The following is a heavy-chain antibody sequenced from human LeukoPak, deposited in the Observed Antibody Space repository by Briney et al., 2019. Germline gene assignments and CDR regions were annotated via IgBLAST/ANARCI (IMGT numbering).Heavy chain of an antibody. V-gene: IGHV3-13*01. CDR1: GFTFSNYD. D-gene: IGHD4-17*01. CDR3: ARRAYGDYGRWYYDL. J-gene: IGHJ2*01. CDR2: IDAAGDT. Sequence: GGSLRLSCAAAGFTFSNYDMHWVRQPSGRGLEWVSAIDAAGDTNYPDSVKGRIAISRENAKDSLYLQMNSLRVGDTAVYYCARRAYGDYGRWYYDLWGRGTLVTVSS.